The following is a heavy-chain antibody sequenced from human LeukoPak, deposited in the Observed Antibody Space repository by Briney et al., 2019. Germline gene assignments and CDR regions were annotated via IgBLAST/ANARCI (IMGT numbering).Heavy chain of an antibody. Sequence: ASVKVSCKASGYTFTSYYMHWVRQAPGQGLEWKGIINPSGGSTSYAQKFQGRVTMTRDTSTSTVYMELSSLRSEDTAVYYCARSATGAPYYMDVWGKGTTVTISS. CDR2: INPSGGST. CDR3: ARSATGAPYYMDV. J-gene: IGHJ6*03. CDR1: GYTFTSYY. D-gene: IGHD7-27*01. V-gene: IGHV1-46*01.